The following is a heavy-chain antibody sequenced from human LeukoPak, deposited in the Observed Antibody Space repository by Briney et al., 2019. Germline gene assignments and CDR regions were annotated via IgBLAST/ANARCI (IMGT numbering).Heavy chain of an antibody. J-gene: IGHJ4*02. CDR2: IYYSGST. V-gene: IGHV4-59*01. Sequence: SETLSLTCTVSGGSISSYYWSCIRQPPGKGLEWIGYIYYSGSTNYNPSLKSRVTISVDTSKNQFSLKLSSVTAADTAVYYCARGVWSYHFDYWGQGTLVTVSS. D-gene: IGHD3-16*02. CDR3: ARGVWSYHFDY. CDR1: GGSISSYY.